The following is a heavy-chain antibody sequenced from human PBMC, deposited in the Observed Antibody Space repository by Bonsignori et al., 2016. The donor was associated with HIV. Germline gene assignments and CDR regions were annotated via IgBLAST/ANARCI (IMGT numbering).Heavy chain of an antibody. CDR1: GYTLTELS. J-gene: IGHJ4*02. CDR2: FDPEDGET. V-gene: IGHV1-24*01. CDR3: ATMLSIAAAGTLDY. D-gene: IGHD6-13*01. Sequence: ASVKVSCKVSGYTLTELSMHWVRQAPGKGLEWMGGFDPEDGETIYAQKFQGRVTMTEDTSTDTAYMELSSLRSEDTAVYYCATMLSIAAAGTLDYWGQGTLVTVSS.